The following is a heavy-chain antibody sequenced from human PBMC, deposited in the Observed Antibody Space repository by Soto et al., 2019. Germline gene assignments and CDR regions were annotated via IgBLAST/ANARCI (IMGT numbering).Heavy chain of an antibody. J-gene: IGHJ6*02. Sequence: SVKVSFKASCYTFTSHGITWVRQAPGQGLEWMGWISTYNGNTNYAQRLQGRVTLTTDTSTSTAYMELRSLRSDDAAVYYCARGASCTSTSCYDYFHYGMDVWGQGTTVTVSS. D-gene: IGHD2-2*01. CDR3: ARGASCTSTSCYDYFHYGMDV. CDR1: CYTFTSHG. V-gene: IGHV1-18*01. CDR2: ISTYNGNT.